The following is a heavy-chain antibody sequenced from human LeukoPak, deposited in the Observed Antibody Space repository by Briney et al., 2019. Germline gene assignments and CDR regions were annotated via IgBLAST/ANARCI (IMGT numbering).Heavy chain of an antibody. V-gene: IGHV4-34*01. CDR2: INHSGST. J-gene: IGHJ4*02. CDR3: ARDPTTVVTTPYYFDD. D-gene: IGHD4-23*01. Sequence: SETLSLTCAVSGGSFIGYHCNWIRQPQGKGLEWIGEINHSGSTNYNPSLKSRVTISVDTSKNQFSLKLRSVTAADTAVYYCARDPTTVVTTPYYFDDWGQGTLVTVSS. CDR1: GGSFIGYH.